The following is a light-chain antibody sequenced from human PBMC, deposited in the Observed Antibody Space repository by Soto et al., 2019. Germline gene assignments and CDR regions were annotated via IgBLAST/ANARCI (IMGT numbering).Light chain of an antibody. J-gene: IGKJ1*01. CDR2: GAS. CDR1: QTVTSSY. Sequence: EIVLTQSARTLSLSPGERATLSCRASQTVTSSYLAWYQQKPGQAPRLLIYGASSRATGIPDRLSGSGSGTDFTLTISRLEPEDFAVYYCQQYGSSPPTFGQGTKVDIK. CDR3: QQYGSSPPT. V-gene: IGKV3-20*01.